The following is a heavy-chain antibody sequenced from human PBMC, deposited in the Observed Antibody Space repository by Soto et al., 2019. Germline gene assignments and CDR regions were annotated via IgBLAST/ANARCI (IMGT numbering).Heavy chain of an antibody. J-gene: IGHJ4*02. CDR3: VRGSLVGSTAYYFDY. D-gene: IGHD1-26*01. Sequence: PGGSLRLSCAASGFTFSQYGMNWVRQAPDKGLEWMAVISYDGSNKNYADSVKGRFTISRDNSKNTLSVQMNSLRAEDTAVYYCVRGSLVGSTAYYFDYWGQGILVTVSS. CDR2: ISYDGSNK. CDR1: GFTFSQYG. V-gene: IGHV3-30-3*01.